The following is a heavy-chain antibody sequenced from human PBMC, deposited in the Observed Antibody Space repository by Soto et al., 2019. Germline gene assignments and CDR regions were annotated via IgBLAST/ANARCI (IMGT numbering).Heavy chain of an antibody. CDR2: IRHNGDT. CDR3: AGGPDYGDYDD. Sequence: PSETLSLTCVVSGGSFSDYKWTWIRQSPEKGLEWIGEIRHNGDTNSKPSLRSRLTMSLDTSKNQFSLHLSSVTSADTAVYFCAGGPDYGDYDDWGQGTLVTVSS. D-gene: IGHD4-17*01. V-gene: IGHV4-34*01. CDR1: GGSFSDYK. J-gene: IGHJ4*02.